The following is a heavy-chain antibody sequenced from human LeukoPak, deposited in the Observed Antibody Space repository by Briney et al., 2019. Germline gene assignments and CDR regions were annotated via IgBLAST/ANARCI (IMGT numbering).Heavy chain of an antibody. CDR1: GYTFTSYG. V-gene: IGHV1-18*01. D-gene: IGHD3-10*01. J-gene: IGHJ4*02. CDR3: ARDGRFGELPSRGDY. CDR2: ISAYNGNT. Sequence: ASVKVSCKASGYTFTSYGISWVRQAPGQGLEWMGWISAYNGNTNYAQKLQGRVTMTTDTSTSTAYMELRSLRSDDTAVYYCARDGRFGELPSRGDYWGQGTLVTVSS.